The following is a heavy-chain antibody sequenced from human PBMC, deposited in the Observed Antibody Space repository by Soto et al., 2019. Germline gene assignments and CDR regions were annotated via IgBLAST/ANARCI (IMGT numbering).Heavy chain of an antibody. CDR2: IGTAGDT. CDR1: GFTFSSYD. V-gene: IGHV3-13*01. CDR3: ARVARGLSPEIFDY. D-gene: IGHD3-10*01. Sequence: EVQLVESGGGLVQPGGSLRLSCAASGFTFSSYDMHWVRQATGKGLEWVSAIGTAGDTYYPGSVKGRFTISRENAKNSLYLQMNSLRAEDTAVYYCARVARGLSPEIFDYWGQGTLVTVSS. J-gene: IGHJ4*02.